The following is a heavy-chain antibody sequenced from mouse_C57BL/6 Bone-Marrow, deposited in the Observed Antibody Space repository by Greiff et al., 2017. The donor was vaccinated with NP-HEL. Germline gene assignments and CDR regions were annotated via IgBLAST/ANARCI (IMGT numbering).Heavy chain of an antibody. CDR3: ASLDGYYVGY. D-gene: IGHD2-3*01. CDR1: GFNIKDYY. Sequence: DVKLQESGAELVKPGASVKLSCTASGFNIKDYYMHWVKRRTEQGLEWIGRIDPEDGETKYAPKFQGKATITADTSSNTAYLQLSSLTSEDTAVYYCASLDGYYVGYWGQGTTLTVSS. V-gene: IGHV14-2*01. J-gene: IGHJ2*01. CDR2: IDPEDGET.